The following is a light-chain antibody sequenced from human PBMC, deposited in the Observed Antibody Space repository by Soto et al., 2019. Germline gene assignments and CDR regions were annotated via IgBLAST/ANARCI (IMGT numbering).Light chain of an antibody. CDR2: KDS. V-gene: IGLV3-27*01. CDR1: VLAKKY. CDR3: YSAADNNVV. J-gene: IGLJ2*01. Sequence: ELTQPSSVSVSPGQTARITCSGDVLAKKYARWFQQKPGQAPVLVIYKDSERPSGIPERFSGSSSGTTVTLTISGAQVEDEADYYCYSAADNNVVFGGGTKVTVL.